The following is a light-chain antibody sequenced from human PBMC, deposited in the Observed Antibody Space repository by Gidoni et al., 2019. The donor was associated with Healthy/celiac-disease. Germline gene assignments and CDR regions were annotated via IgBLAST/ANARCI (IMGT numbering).Light chain of an antibody. CDR2: WAS. CDR1: QSVLYSSNNKNY. J-gene: IGKJ1*01. Sequence: DIVMTPSPDSLAVSLGERATINCKSSQSVLYSSNNKNYLAWYQQKPGQPPKLLIYWASTRESGVPDRFSGSGSGTDFTLTISSLQAEDVAVYYCQQYYSTLTWTFGQXTKVEIK. V-gene: IGKV4-1*01. CDR3: QQYYSTLTWT.